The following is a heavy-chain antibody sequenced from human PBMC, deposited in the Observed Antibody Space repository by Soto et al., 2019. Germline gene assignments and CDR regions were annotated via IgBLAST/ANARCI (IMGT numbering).Heavy chain of an antibody. CDR2: IWYDGSNK. CDR1: GFTFSSYG. CDR3: ASKGYCSGGSCYGRHAFDI. V-gene: IGHV3-33*01. D-gene: IGHD2-15*01. Sequence: GGSLRLSCAASGFTFSSYGMHWVRQAPGKGLEWVAVIWYDGSNKYYADSVKGRFTISRDNSKNTLYLQMNSLRAEDTAVYYCASKGYCSGGSCYGRHAFDIWGQGTMVTVSS. J-gene: IGHJ3*02.